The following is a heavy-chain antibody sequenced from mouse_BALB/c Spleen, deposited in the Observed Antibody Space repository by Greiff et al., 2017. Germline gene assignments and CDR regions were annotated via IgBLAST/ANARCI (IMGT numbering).Heavy chain of an antibody. V-gene: IGHV1-54*01. Sequence: QVQLQQSGAELVRPGTSVKVSCKASGYAFTNYLIEWVKQRPGQGLEWIGVINPGSGGTNYNEKFKGKATLTADKSSSTAYMQLSSLTSDYSAVYFCARSATRGYAMDYWGQGTSVTVSS. J-gene: IGHJ4*01. CDR1: GYAFTNYL. CDR2: INPGSGGT. CDR3: ARSATRGYAMDY.